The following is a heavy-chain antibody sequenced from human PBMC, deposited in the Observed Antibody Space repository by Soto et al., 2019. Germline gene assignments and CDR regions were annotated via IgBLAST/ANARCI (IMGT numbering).Heavy chain of an antibody. J-gene: IGHJ3*02. CDR1: GGTFSSYA. D-gene: IGHD2-2*01. CDR3: ARVGCSSTSCYDAFDI. CDR2: IIPIFGTA. V-gene: IGHV1-69*13. Sequence: ASVKVSCKASGGTFSSYAISWVRQAPGQGLEWMGGIIPIFGTANYAQKFQGSVTITADESTSTAYMELSSLRSEDTAVYYCARVGCSSTSCYDAFDIWGQGTMVTVSS.